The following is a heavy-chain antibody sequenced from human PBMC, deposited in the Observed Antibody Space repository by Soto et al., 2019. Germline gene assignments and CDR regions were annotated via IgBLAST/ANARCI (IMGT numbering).Heavy chain of an antibody. J-gene: IGHJ6*02. CDR2: IWYDRTNK. V-gene: IGHV3-33*01. D-gene: IGHD6-13*01. CDR1: GFTFSTYG. Sequence: WVSLRLSGAAAGFTFSTYGMHWVRQAPGKGLEWVAIIWYDRTNKYYADSVKGRFTISRDNSKNTLYLQVNSLRAEDPDVYHCERDLTAPDYHYFSGMDVWGQGTTVTASS. CDR3: ERDLTAPDYHYFSGMDV.